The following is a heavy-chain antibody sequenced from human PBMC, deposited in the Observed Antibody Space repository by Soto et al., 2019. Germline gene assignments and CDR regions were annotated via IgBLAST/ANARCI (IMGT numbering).Heavy chain of an antibody. V-gene: IGHV3-53*01. Sequence: GGSLRLSCAASGLTVSGKKYIAWVRQAPGKELEWDSGAYDDDGTSYADSVKGRFTVSRDTSKTIVFLAMNDFRPDDTAVYYCASWLLREHAYDVWGLGTTVTVSS. J-gene: IGHJ3*01. D-gene: IGHD1-26*01. CDR3: ASWLLREHAYDV. CDR1: GLTVSGKKY. CDR2: AYDDDGT.